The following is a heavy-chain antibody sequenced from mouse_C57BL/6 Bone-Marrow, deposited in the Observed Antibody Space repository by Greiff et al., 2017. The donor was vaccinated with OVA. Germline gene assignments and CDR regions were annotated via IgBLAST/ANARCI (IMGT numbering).Heavy chain of an antibody. J-gene: IGHJ1*03. CDR3: ARSDYDDGWYFDV. D-gene: IGHD2-4*01. Sequence: VQLQQPGAELVKPGASVKLSCKASGYTFTSYWMHWVKQRPGQGLEWIGMIHPNSGSTNYNEKFKSKATLTVDKSSSTAYMQLSSLTSEDSAGYYCARSDYDDGWYFDVWGTGTTVTVSS. V-gene: IGHV1-64*01. CDR2: IHPNSGST. CDR1: GYTFTSYW.